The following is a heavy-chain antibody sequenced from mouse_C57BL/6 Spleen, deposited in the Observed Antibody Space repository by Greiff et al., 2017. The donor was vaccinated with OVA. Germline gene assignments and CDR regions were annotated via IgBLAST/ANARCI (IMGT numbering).Heavy chain of an antibody. CDR1: GYTFTDYN. J-gene: IGHJ2*01. CDR2: INPNNGGT. D-gene: IGHD1-1*01. V-gene: IGHV1-18*01. CDR3: ARSYYGSSYFDY. Sequence: EVQGVESGPELVKPGASVKIPCKASGYTFTDYNMDWVKQSHGKSLEWIGDINPNNGGTIYNQKFKGKATLTVDKSSSTAYMELRSLTSEDTAVYYCARSYYGSSYFDYWGQGTTLTVSS.